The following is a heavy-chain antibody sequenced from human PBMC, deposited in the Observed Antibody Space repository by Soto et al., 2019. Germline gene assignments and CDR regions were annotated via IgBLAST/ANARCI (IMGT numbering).Heavy chain of an antibody. J-gene: IGHJ4*02. D-gene: IGHD2-2*01. Sequence: ASVKVSCKASGYTFTSYGISWVQQAPGQGLEWMGWISAYNGNTNYAQKLQGRVTMTTDTSTSTAYMELRSLRSDDTAVYYCAIPFEYQLPRDYWGQGTLVTVSS. CDR3: AIPFEYQLPRDY. V-gene: IGHV1-18*04. CDR1: GYTFTSYG. CDR2: ISAYNGNT.